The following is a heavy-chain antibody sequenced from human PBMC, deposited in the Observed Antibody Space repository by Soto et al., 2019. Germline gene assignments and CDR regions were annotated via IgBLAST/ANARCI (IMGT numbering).Heavy chain of an antibody. J-gene: IGHJ6*02. V-gene: IGHV1-18*01. CDR1: GYTFTRYG. D-gene: IGHD2-8*01. CDR2: ISGYNGDT. Sequence: ASVKVSCKASGYTFTRYGISWVRQAPGQGLEWMGWISGYNGDTNYAQKFQDRVSMTIDTSTGTSYMELRSLTSDDTAIYYCAKNGQPPYYYYGLDVWGQGTKVTVSS. CDR3: AKNGQPPYYYYGLDV.